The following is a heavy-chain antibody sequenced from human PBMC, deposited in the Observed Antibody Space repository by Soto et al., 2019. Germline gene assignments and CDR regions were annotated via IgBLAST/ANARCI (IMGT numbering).Heavy chain of an antibody. CDR3: ARLPPYSSSWYGGWGYFDY. CDR1: GGSFSGYY. J-gene: IGHJ4*02. D-gene: IGHD6-13*01. V-gene: IGHV4-34*01. Sequence: QVQLQQWGAGLLKPSETLSLTCAVYGGSFSGYYWSWIRQPPGKGLEWIGEINHSGSTNYNPSLKSRVTVSVDTSKNQFALKLSSVAAADTAVYYCARLPPYSSSWYGGWGYFDYWGQGTLVTVSS. CDR2: INHSGST.